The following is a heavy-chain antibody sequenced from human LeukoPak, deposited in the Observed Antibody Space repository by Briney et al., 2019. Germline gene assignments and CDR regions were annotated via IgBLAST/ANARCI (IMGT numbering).Heavy chain of an antibody. CDR2: INQGGSDK. J-gene: IGHJ4*02. CDR3: TRDRSRAEDD. D-gene: IGHD1-14*01. Sequence: GGSLRLSCAASGFTFSGHWMSWVRQAPGKGLEWVANINQGGSDKYYVDSVKGRFTISRDNADHLLYLQMNSLRGEDTAVYYCTRDRSRAEDDWGQGTLVTVSS. V-gene: IGHV3-7*01. CDR1: GFTFSGHW.